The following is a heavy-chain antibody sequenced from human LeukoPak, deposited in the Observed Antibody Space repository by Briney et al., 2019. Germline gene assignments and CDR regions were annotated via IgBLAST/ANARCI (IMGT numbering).Heavy chain of an antibody. CDR1: GSTFSSYG. Sequence: PGGSLRLSCAASGSTFSSYGMHWVRQAPGKGLEWVALIWYDGSNKYYTDSVKGRLTISRDNSKNTLYLQMNSLRAEDTAIYYCAREGPRGNSQFDYWGQGTLVTVSS. CDR3: AREGPRGNSQFDY. D-gene: IGHD2/OR15-2a*01. V-gene: IGHV3-33*01. J-gene: IGHJ4*02. CDR2: IWYDGSNK.